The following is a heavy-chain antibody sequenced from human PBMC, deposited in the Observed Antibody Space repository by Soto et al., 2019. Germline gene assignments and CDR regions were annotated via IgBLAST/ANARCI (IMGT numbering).Heavy chain of an antibody. CDR1: GGSISSSSYY. J-gene: IGHJ6*03. CDR3: AREANYGSGDYYYMDV. Sequence: QLQLQESGPGLVKPSETLSLTCTVSGGSISSSSYYWGWIRQPPGKGLEWIGSVYYSGSTYYNPSLKSRVTISVEKSKNQFSLTLSSVTAADTAVYYCAREANYGSGDYYYMDVWGKGTTVTVSS. D-gene: IGHD3-10*01. V-gene: IGHV4-39*02. CDR2: VYYSGST.